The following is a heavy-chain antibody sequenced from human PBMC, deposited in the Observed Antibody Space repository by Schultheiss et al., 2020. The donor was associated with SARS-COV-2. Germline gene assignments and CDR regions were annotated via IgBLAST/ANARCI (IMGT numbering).Heavy chain of an antibody. Sequence: GGSLRLSCAASGFTFSSYWMSWVRQAPGKGLEWVANIKQDGSEKYYVDSVKGRFTISRDNAKNSLYLQMNSLRAEDTAVYYCARWPTLDTAMVQVGYYYYYYGMDVWGQGTTVTVSS. CDR1: GFTFSSYW. V-gene: IGHV3-7*03. CDR2: IKQDGSEK. J-gene: IGHJ6*02. D-gene: IGHD5-18*01. CDR3: ARWPTLDTAMVQVGYYYYYYGMDV.